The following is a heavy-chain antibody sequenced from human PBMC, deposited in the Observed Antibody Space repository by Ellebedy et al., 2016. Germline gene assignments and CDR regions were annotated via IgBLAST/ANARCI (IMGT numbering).Heavy chain of an antibody. J-gene: IGHJ4*02. V-gene: IGHV4-39*07. D-gene: IGHD3-10*01. CDR1: DGSINRNYYY. Sequence: SETLSLTXTVSDGSINRNYYYWVWIRQSPGKGLQWLGSIYYGGNTYYNPSLKSRVTISIDTSKNQFSLKLSSVTAADTAVYYCARDMVRGVATYWGQGTLVTVSS. CDR3: ARDMVRGVATY. CDR2: IYYGGNT.